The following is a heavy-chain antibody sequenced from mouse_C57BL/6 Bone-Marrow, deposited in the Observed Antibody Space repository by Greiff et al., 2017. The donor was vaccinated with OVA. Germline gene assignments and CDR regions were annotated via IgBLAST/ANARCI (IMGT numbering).Heavy chain of an antibody. CDR2: IRNKANGYTT. V-gene: IGHV7-3*01. Sequence: EVMLVESGGGLVQPGGSLSLSCAASGFTFTDYYMSWVRQPPGKALEWLGFIRNKANGYTTEYSASVKGRFTISRDNSQSILYLQMNALRAEDSATYYCAMGHRYYAMDYWGQGTSVTVSS. CDR1: GFTFTDYY. CDR3: AMGHRYYAMDY. J-gene: IGHJ4*01.